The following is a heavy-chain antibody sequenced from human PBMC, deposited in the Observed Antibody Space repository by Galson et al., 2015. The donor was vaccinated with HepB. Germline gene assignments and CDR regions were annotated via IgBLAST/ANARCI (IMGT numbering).Heavy chain of an antibody. CDR1: GFTFSNAW. CDR3: TTDPDITMVRGAYYFDY. D-gene: IGHD3-10*01. CDR2: IKSKTDGGTT. Sequence: SLRLSCAASGFTFSNAWMSWVRQAPGKGLEWVGRIKSKTDGGTTDYAAPVKGRFTISRDDSKNTLYLQMNSLKTEDTAVYYCTTDPDITMVRGAYYFDYWGQGTLVTVSS. V-gene: IGHV3-15*01. J-gene: IGHJ4*02.